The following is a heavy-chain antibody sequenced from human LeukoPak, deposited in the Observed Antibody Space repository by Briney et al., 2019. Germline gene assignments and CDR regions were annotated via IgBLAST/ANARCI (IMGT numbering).Heavy chain of an antibody. J-gene: IGHJ4*02. CDR3: ARDISGYSSSWDY. D-gene: IGHD6-13*01. CDR2: IYYSGST. Sequence: PSETLSLTCTVSGGSISSSSYYWGWTRQPPGKGLEWIGSIYYSGSTYYNPSLKSRVTISVDTSKNQFSLKLSSVTAADTAVYYCARDISGYSSSWDYWGQGTLVTVSS. V-gene: IGHV4-39*07. CDR1: GGSISSSSYY.